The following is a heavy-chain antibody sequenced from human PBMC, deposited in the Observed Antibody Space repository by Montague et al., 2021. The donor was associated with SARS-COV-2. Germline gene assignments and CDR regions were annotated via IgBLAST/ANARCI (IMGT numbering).Heavy chain of an antibody. CDR2: IYYTGST. J-gene: IGHJ6*02. Sequence: SETLSLTCTVSGGSISSSSYYWAWIRQPPGKGLGWIGCIYYTGSTYYNPSLKSRVTISVDTSKNQFSLTLSSVTAADTAVYYCARLGSNGYGSGGYGDVWGRGTMVTVSS. CDR3: ARLGSNGYGSGGYGDV. CDR1: GGSISSSSYY. V-gene: IGHV4-39*07. D-gene: IGHD2-15*01.